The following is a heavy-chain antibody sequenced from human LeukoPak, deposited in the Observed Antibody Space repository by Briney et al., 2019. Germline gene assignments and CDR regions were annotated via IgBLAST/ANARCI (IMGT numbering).Heavy chain of an antibody. D-gene: IGHD2-21*02. J-gene: IGHJ4*02. CDR2: INPNSGGT. CDR1: GYTFTGYY. Sequence: ASVKVSCKASGYTFTGYYMHWVRQAPGQGLEWMGWINPNSGGTNYAQKFQGRVTMTRDTSISTAYMELSRLRAEDTAVYYCAKDSGEIVVVTASSGYYFDYWGQGTLVTVSS. V-gene: IGHV1-2*02. CDR3: AKDSGEIVVVTASSGYYFDY.